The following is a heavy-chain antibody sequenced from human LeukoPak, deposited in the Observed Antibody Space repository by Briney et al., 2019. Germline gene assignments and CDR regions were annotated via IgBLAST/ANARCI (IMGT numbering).Heavy chain of an antibody. V-gene: IGHV3-33*01. CDR3: ARLSGSFLDY. CDR2: IWYDGSKK. D-gene: IGHD1-26*01. Sequence: PGGSLRLSCSASGFTFSSDGTHWVRQAPGKGLEWVALIWYDGSKKYYADSVKGRFTISRDNSKSTLYLQMNSLRAEDTAIYYCARLSGSFLDYWGQGTLVTVSS. CDR1: GFTFSSDG. J-gene: IGHJ4*02.